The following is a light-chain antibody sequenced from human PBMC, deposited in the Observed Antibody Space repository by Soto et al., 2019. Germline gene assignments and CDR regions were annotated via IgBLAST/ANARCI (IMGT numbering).Light chain of an antibody. CDR1: QTISTW. CDR3: QHYNTYPWT. Sequence: DIKLTQSPPTLSASVGDRVTITCRASQTISTWMAWYQQRPVKPPNLLIYKASTLASGVPSRFSGSGSGTEFTLTISILQHGDFATYYCQHYNTYPWTFGQGTKV. CDR2: KAS. V-gene: IGKV1-5*03. J-gene: IGKJ1*01.